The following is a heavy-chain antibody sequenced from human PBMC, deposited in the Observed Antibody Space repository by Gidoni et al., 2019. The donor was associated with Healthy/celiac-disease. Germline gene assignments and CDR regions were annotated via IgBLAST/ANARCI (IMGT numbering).Heavy chain of an antibody. CDR3: ARDNYDSSGYYGGSI. D-gene: IGHD3-22*01. Sequence: EVQLVESGGGLVQPGGSLRLSCAASGFTFSSYSMNWVRQAPGKGLEWVSYISSSSTIYSTDSVKGQFTISRDNAKNSLYLQMNSLRDEDTAVYYCARDNYDSSGYYGGSIWGQGTMVTVSS. CDR1: GFTFSSYS. J-gene: IGHJ3*02. CDR2: ISSSSTI. V-gene: IGHV3-48*02.